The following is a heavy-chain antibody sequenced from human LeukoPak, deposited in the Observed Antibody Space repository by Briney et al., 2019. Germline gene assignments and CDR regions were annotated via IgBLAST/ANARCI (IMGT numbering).Heavy chain of an antibody. V-gene: IGHV4-59*08. D-gene: IGHD1-7*01. CDR1: GGSISSYY. J-gene: IGHJ5*02. CDR3: ARRGTIYNWLDP. Sequence: SETLSLTCTVSGGSISSYYWSWIRQPPGKGLEWIGYIYYSGSTNYNPSLKSRVTISVDTSKNQFSLKLSSVTAADTAVYYCARRGTIYNWLDPWGQGTLVTVSS. CDR2: IYYSGST.